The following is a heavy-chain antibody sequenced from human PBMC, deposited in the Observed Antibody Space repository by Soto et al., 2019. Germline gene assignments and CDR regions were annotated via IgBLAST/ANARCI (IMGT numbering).Heavy chain of an antibody. CDR2: IYWDDDK. J-gene: IGHJ4*02. V-gene: IGHV2-5*02. CDR3: AHKGGGDRILDY. D-gene: IGHD3-16*01. Sequence: QITLKESGPTLVKPTQTLTLTCTFSGFSLSTRGVGVGWIRQPPGKALEWLAIIYWDDDKRYSPSLKSRLSITKESSKNLVVLRMTNKDPVDTATYYCAHKGGGDRILDYWGQGTLVTVSS. CDR1: GFSLSTRGVG.